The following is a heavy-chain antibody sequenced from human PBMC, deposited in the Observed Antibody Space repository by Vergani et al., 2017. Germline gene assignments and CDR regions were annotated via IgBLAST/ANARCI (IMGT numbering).Heavy chain of an antibody. CDR2: ISGSGGST. D-gene: IGHD6-6*01. Sequence: EVQLLESGGGLVQPGGSLRLSCAASGFTFSSYAMRWVRQAPGKGLEWVSAISGSGGSTYYADSVKGRFTISRDNSKNTLYLQMNSLRAEDTAVYYCAKGTEYSSASGTGKWGQGTLVTVSS. J-gene: IGHJ4*02. CDR1: GFTFSSYA. V-gene: IGHV3-23*01. CDR3: AKGTEYSSASGTGK.